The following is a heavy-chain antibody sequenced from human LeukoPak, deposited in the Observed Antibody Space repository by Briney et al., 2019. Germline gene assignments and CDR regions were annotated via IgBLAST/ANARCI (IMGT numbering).Heavy chain of an antibody. CDR1: GFTFNSYW. J-gene: IGHJ4*02. D-gene: IGHD2-15*01. CDR2: INSDGSST. Sequence: GGSLRLSCAASGFTFNSYWMHWVRQAPGKRLLWVSRINSDGSSTSYADSVKGRFTISRDNAKNTLYLQMNSLRAEDTAVYYCARSVAVVTATFGYWGQGTLVTVSS. V-gene: IGHV3-74*01. CDR3: ARSVAVVTATFGY.